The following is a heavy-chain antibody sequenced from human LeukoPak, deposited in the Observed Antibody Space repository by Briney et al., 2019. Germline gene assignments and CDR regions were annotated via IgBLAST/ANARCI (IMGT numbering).Heavy chain of an antibody. Sequence: GGSLRLSCAASGFTFSSYEMNWVRQAPGKGLEWVSYISSSGSTIYYADYVKGRFTISRDNAKNSLYLQMNSLRAEDTAVYYCARFGVLYYYYGMDVWGQGTTVTVSS. CDR1: GFTFSSYE. V-gene: IGHV3-48*03. CDR3: ARFGVLYYYYGMDV. D-gene: IGHD3-10*01. J-gene: IGHJ6*02. CDR2: ISSSGSTI.